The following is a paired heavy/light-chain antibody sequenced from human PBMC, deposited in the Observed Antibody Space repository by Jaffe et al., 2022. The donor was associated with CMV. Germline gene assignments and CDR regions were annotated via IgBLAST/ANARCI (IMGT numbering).Light chain of an antibody. V-gene: IGLV3-9*01. Sequence: SYELTQPLSVSVALGQTARITCGGNNIGSKNVHWYQQKPGQAPVLVIYRDSNRPSGIPERFSGSNSGNTATLTISRAQAGDEADYYCQVWDSTVVFGGGTKLTVL. CDR1: NIGSKN. CDR3: QVWDSTVV. J-gene: IGLJ2*01. CDR2: RDS.
Heavy chain of an antibody. Sequence: QVQLVESGGGVVQPGRSLRLSCAASGFTFSSYGMHWVRQAPGKGLEWVAVIWYDGSNKYYADSVKGRFTISRDNSKNTLYLQMNSLRAEDTAVYYCARDGFTMVRGVITYSSLFDYWGQGTLVTVSS. CDR2: IWYDGSNK. CDR1: GFTFSSYG. V-gene: IGHV3-33*01. J-gene: IGHJ4*02. CDR3: ARDGFTMVRGVITYSSLFDY. D-gene: IGHD3-10*01.